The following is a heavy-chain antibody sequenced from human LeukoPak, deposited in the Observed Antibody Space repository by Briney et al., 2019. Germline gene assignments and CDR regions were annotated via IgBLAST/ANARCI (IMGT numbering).Heavy chain of an antibody. CDR1: GVSFSGYY. Sequence: KPSETLSLTCAVYGVSFSGYYWSWIRQPPGKGLEWIGEINHSGSTNYNPSLKSRVTISVDRSKDQFSLKLSSVTAADTAVYYCARGRGGVTDAIFDYWGQGTLVTVSS. CDR3: ARGRGGVTDAIFDY. V-gene: IGHV4-34*01. D-gene: IGHD3-16*01. J-gene: IGHJ4*02. CDR2: INHSGST.